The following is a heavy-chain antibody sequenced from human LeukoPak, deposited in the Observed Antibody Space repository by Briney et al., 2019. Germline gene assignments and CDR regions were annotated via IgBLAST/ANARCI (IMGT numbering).Heavy chain of an antibody. CDR1: GGSFSGYY. CDR3: ARGARTPSGYGSRTAGRANWFDP. Sequence: SETLSHTCAVYGGSFSGYYWSWIRQPPGKGLEWIGEINHSGSTNYNPSLKSRVTISVDTSKNQFSLKLSSVTAADTAVYYCARGARTPSGYGSRTAGRANWFDPWGQGTLVTVSS. V-gene: IGHV4-34*01. J-gene: IGHJ5*02. D-gene: IGHD5-12*01. CDR2: INHSGST.